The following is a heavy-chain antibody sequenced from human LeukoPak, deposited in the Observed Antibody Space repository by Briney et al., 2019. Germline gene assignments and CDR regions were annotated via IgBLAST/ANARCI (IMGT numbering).Heavy chain of an antibody. CDR3: ARRNDFGI. CDR1: GGSISGDH. J-gene: IGHJ3*02. V-gene: IGHV4-59*08. Sequence: SETLSLTCTVSGGSISGDHWNWIRQPPGKGLEWIGYVYSSGNTNYNPSLKSRVTISIDTSKNQFSLKLSSVTAADTAVYYCARRNDFGIWGQGTMVTVTS. CDR2: VYSSGNT.